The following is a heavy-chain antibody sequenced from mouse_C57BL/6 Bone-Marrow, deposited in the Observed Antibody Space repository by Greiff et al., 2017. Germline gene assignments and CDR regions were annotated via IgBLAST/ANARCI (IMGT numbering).Heavy chain of an antibody. J-gene: IGHJ2*01. Sequence: VQLQQSGAELVKPGASVKLSCTASGYIFTEYTIHWVKQRSGQGLEWIGWFYPGSGSIKYNERFKDKATLTADKSSNTVYMELSRLTSEDSAVYFYARHESYYDYEGYFDYWGQGTTLTVSS. CDR3: ARHESYYDYEGYFDY. D-gene: IGHD2-4*01. CDR1: GYIFTEYT. CDR2: FYPGSGSI. V-gene: IGHV1-62-2*01.